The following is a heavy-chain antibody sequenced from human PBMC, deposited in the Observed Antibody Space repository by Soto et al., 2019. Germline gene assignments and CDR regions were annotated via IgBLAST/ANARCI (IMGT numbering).Heavy chain of an antibody. Sequence: GGSLRLSCAASGFTFSSYSMNWVRQAPGKGLEWVSSISSSSSYIYYADSVKGRFTISRDNAKNSLYLQMNSLRAEDTAVYYCAREEFYGAIFVDWGQGTLVTVPS. D-gene: IGHD3-3*01. V-gene: IGHV3-21*01. CDR2: ISSSSSYI. J-gene: IGHJ4*02. CDR3: AREEFYGAIFVD. CDR1: GFTFSSYS.